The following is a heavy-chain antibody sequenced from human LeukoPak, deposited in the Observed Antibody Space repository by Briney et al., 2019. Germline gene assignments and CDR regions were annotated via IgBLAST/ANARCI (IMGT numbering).Heavy chain of an antibody. Sequence: ASVKVSCKASGYTFTGYYMHWVRQAPGQGLEWMGWINPNSGGTNYAQKFQGRVTMTRDTPISTAYMELSRLRSDDTAVYYCARVGEDSSSWYYNWFDPWGQGTLVTVSS. CDR2: INPNSGGT. V-gene: IGHV1-2*02. J-gene: IGHJ5*02. CDR1: GYTFTGYY. D-gene: IGHD6-13*01. CDR3: ARVGEDSSSWYYNWFDP.